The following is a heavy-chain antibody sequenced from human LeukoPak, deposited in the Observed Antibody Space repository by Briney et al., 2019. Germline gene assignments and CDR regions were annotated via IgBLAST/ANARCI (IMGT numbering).Heavy chain of an antibody. Sequence: GASVKVSCKVSGYTLTELSMHWVRQAPGKGLEWMGGFDPEDGETIYAQKFQGRVTMTEDTSTDTAYMELGSLRSEDTAVYYCATGVVVPAAASENYYYMDVWGKGTTVTVSS. J-gene: IGHJ6*03. D-gene: IGHD2-2*01. CDR2: FDPEDGET. CDR3: ATGVVVPAAASENYYYMDV. V-gene: IGHV1-24*01. CDR1: GYTLTELS.